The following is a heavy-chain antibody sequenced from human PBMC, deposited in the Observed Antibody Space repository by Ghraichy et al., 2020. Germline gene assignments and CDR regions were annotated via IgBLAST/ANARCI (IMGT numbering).Heavy chain of an antibody. Sequence: GESLNISCAASGFTFSNAWMSWVRQAPGKGLEWVGRIKSKTDGGTTDYAAPVKGRFTILRDDSKNTLYLQMNSLKTEDTAVYYCTTGAGYCSSTSCYTPYYYYGMDVWGQGTTVTVSS. CDR1: GFTFSNAW. J-gene: IGHJ6*02. CDR2: IKSKTDGGTT. D-gene: IGHD2-2*02. V-gene: IGHV3-15*01. CDR3: TTGAGYCSSTSCYTPYYYYGMDV.